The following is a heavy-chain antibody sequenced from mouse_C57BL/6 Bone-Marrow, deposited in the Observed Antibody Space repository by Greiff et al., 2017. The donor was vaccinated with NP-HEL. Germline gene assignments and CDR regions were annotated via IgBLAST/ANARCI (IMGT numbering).Heavy chain of an antibody. CDR2: IYPSDSET. V-gene: IGHV1-61*01. CDR3: ARREDSSGAMDY. J-gene: IGHJ4*01. D-gene: IGHD3-2*01. Sequence: QVQLQQPGAELVRPGSSVKLSCKASGYTFTSYWMDWVKQRPGQGLEWIGNIYPSDSETHYNQKFKDKATLTVDKSSSTAYMQLSSLTSEDSAVYYCARREDSSGAMDYWGQGTSVTVSS. CDR1: GYTFTSYW.